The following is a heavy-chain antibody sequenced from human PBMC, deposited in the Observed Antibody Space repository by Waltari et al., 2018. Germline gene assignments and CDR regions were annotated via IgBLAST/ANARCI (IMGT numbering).Heavy chain of an antibody. V-gene: IGHV1-69*02. CDR3: ASSYYDSSGELWHWFDP. CDR2: VIPILGIA. Sequence: QVQLVQSGAEVKKPGSSVKVSCKASGGTFSSYTISWVRQAPGQGLEWMGRVIPILGIANYAQKFQGRVTITADKSTSTAYMELSSLRSEDTAVYYCASSYYDSSGELWHWFDPWGQGTLVTVSS. J-gene: IGHJ5*02. D-gene: IGHD3-22*01. CDR1: GGTFSSYT.